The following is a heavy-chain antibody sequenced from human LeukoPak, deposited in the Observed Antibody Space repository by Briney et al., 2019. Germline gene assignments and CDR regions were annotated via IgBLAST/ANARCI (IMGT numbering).Heavy chain of an antibody. V-gene: IGHV3-21*01. CDR3: ARDFRLSSIIPEFDY. CDR1: GFTFSSYS. Sequence: GGSLRLSCAASGFTFSSYSMNWVRQVPGKGLEWVSSISSSSSYIYYADSVKGRFTISRDNAKNSLYLQMNSLRAEDTAVYYCARDFRLSSIIPEFDYWGQGTLVTVSS. D-gene: IGHD1-14*01. CDR2: ISSSSSYI. J-gene: IGHJ4*02.